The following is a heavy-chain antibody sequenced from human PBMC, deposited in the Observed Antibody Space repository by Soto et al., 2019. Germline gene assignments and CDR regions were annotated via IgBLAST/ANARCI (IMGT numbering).Heavy chain of an antibody. Sequence: EVQLVESGGGLVQPGRSLRLSCAASGFTFGDYAMHWVRQAPGKGLEWVSSISCNSDNIDYADSVKGRFTISRDNAKNSLFLQMNSLRAEDTALYYCAKDADIRGLIPYYLDYWGQGTPVTVSS. V-gene: IGHV3-9*01. CDR1: GFTFGDYA. D-gene: IGHD3-10*01. CDR3: AKDADIRGLIPYYLDY. CDR2: ISCNSDNI. J-gene: IGHJ4*02.